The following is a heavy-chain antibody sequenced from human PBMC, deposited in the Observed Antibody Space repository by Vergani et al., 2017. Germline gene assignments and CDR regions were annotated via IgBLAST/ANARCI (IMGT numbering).Heavy chain of an antibody. CDR3: ARAYGRYDWFDY. V-gene: IGHV3-23*01. CDR2: ISASGAPT. CDR1: GFIFSTYA. Sequence: EVQLLESGGDLVQPGGSLRLSCTASGFIFSTYAMSWVRQSPGEGLEWVSGISASGAPTYYADSVKGRVTISRDNSKNTLSLQMNSLRVEDTAVYYCARAYGRYDWFDYWGQRTLVTVSS. D-gene: IGHD1-20*01. J-gene: IGHJ4*01.